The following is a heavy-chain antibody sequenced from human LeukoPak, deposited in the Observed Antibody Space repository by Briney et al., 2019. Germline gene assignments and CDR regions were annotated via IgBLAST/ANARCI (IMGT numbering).Heavy chain of an antibody. CDR1: GFTFSSSW. D-gene: IGHD3-10*01. Sequence: GGSRRLSCAASGFTFSSSWRHWVGQVPGKGLVWVSLINSDGSSTTYADSVKGRFTISRDNAKNTVYLQMNGLKVEDTAVYYCTTMEWAHWGQGSLVTVSS. CDR3: TTMEWAH. V-gene: IGHV3-74*01. CDR2: INSDGSST. J-gene: IGHJ4*02.